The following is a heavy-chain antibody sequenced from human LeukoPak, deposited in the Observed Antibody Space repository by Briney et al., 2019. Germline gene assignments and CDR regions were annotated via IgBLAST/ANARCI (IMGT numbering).Heavy chain of an antibody. CDR2: IKPDGSVQ. CDR3: ARWGGGYNY. V-gene: IGHV3-7*04. Sequence: GGSLRLSCAASGFTFSNYWLSWVRQAPGKGLEWVANIKPDGSVQTYVDPVKGRFTISRDNAKNSLYLQMNSLRTEDTAVYYCARWGGGYNYWGQGTLVTVSS. J-gene: IGHJ4*02. CDR1: GFTFSNYW. D-gene: IGHD6-13*01.